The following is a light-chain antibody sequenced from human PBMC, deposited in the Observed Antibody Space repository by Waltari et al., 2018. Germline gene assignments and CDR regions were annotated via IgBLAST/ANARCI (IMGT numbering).Light chain of an antibody. CDR3: AAWDDSLNVVL. V-gene: IGLV1-44*01. CDR1: SSHIGSNT. CDR2: TNN. Sequence: SVLTQPPSASGTPGQRVTISCSGSSSHIGSNTVNWYQQLPGTAPKLLIYTNNQRPSGVPDRFSGSKSGTSASLAISGLQSEDEADYYCAAWDDSLNVVLFGGGTKLTVL. J-gene: IGLJ2*01.